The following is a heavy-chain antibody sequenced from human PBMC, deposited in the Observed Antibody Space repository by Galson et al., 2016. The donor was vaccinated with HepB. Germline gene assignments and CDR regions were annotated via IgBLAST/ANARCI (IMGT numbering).Heavy chain of an antibody. V-gene: IGHV5-51*01. CDR3: ARQRYFDF. Sequence: QSGAEVKKPGESLKISCQGFGYIFANYWIGWVRQMPGKGLEWMGIIYPGNSETRYSPSFQGQVTISADKSTSTTYLQWCSLKTSDTAMYYCARQRYFDFWGRGTLVTVSS. CDR2: IYPGNSET. J-gene: IGHJ2*01. CDR1: GYIFANYW.